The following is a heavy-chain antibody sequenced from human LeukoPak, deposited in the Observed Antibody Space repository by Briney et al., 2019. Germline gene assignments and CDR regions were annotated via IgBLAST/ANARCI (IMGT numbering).Heavy chain of an antibody. Sequence: PSETLSLTCTVSGGSIGSYYWSWIRQPPGKGLEWIGYIYYSGSTNYNPSLKSRVTISVDTSKNQFSLKLSSVTAADTAVYYCARAKSGYVDVYFDYWGQGTLVTVSS. CDR3: ARAKSGYVDVYFDY. CDR1: GGSIGSYY. V-gene: IGHV4-59*01. CDR2: IYYSGST. D-gene: IGHD5-12*01. J-gene: IGHJ4*02.